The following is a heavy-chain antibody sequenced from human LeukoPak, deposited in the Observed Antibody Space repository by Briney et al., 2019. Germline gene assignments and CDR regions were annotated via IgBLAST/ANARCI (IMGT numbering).Heavy chain of an antibody. V-gene: IGHV1-69*13. CDR2: IIPIFGTA. CDR3: ARKRAVAGTGYYYYYGMDV. CDR1: GGTFSSYA. Sequence: SVKVSCKASGGTFSSYAISWVRQAPGQGLEWMGGIIPIFGTANYAQKFQGRVTITADESTSTAYMELSSLRSEDTAVYYCARKRAVAGTGYYYYYGMDVWGQGTTDTVSS. D-gene: IGHD6-19*01. J-gene: IGHJ6*02.